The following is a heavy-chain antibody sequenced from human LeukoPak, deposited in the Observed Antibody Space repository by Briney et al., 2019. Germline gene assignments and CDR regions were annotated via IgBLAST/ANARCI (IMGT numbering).Heavy chain of an antibody. CDR1: GGSISSYY. Sequence: SETLPLTCTVSGGSISSYYWSWIRQPAGKGLEWIGRIYTSGSTNYNPSLKSRVTMSVDTSKNQFSLKLSSVTAADTAVYYCARGVALVPDYYYYGMDVWGQGTTVTVCS. J-gene: IGHJ6*02. CDR3: ARGVALVPDYYYYGMDV. V-gene: IGHV4-4*07. CDR2: IYTSGST. D-gene: IGHD6-13*01.